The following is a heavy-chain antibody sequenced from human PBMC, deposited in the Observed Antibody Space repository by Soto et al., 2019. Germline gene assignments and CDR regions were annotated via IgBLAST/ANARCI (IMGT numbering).Heavy chain of an antibody. V-gene: IGHV4-59*08. CDR3: ARLVPAATNWFDP. J-gene: IGHJ5*02. CDR1: GGSISSYY. Sequence: SETLSLTCTVSGGSISSYYWSWIRQPPGKGLEWIGYIYYSGSTNYNPSLKSRVTISVDTSKNQFPLKLSSVTAADTAVYYCARLVPAATNWFDPWGQGTLVTVSS. CDR2: IYYSGST. D-gene: IGHD2-2*01.